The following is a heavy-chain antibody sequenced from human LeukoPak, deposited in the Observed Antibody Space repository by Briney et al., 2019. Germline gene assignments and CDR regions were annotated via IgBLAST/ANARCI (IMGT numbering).Heavy chain of an antibody. J-gene: IGHJ5*02. V-gene: IGHV4-59*01. Sequence: SETLSLTCTVSGGSISSYYWSWIRQPPGKGLEWIGYIYYSGGTNYNPSLKSRVTMSVDTSKNQFSLKLTSVTAADTAVYYCARKGEHYYDSGKLWPAWFDLWGQGTLVTVSS. CDR2: IYYSGGT. CDR1: GGSISSYY. D-gene: IGHD3-10*01. CDR3: ARKGEHYYDSGKLWPAWFDL.